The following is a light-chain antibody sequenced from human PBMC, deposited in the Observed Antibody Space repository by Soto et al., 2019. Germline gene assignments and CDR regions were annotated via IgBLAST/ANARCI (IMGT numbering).Light chain of an antibody. V-gene: IGKV3-15*01. CDR2: GAS. CDR1: HSVSSR. J-gene: IGKJ4*01. CDR3: QHYTNWPLT. Sequence: EIVMTQSPATLSVSPGERVTLSCRASHSVSSRLAWYQEKPGQAPSLLIYGASTRATALPARFSGSGSGTEFTLTISSLQSEDFAVYYCQHYTNWPLTFGGGTKVDIK.